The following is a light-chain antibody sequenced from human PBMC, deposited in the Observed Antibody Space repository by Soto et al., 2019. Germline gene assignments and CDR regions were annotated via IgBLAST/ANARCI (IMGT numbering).Light chain of an antibody. J-gene: IGKJ4*01. V-gene: IGKV3-20*01. Sequence: DIVLTQSPGTLSLSPGERATLSCRASQSVSSYLAWYQQKPGQAPRLLIYGASSRATGIPDRFSGSGSGTDFTLTISIGEAEDVAIYYCQQHYSTPPTFGRGTKVDIK. CDR1: QSVSSY. CDR2: GAS. CDR3: QQHYSTPPT.